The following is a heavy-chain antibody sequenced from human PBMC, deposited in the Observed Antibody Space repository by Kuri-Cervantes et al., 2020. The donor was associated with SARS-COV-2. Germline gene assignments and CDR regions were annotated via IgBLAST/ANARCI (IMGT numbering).Heavy chain of an antibody. V-gene: IGHV3-30-3*01. CDR2: ISYDGSNK. Sequence: LSLTCAASGFTFSSYAMSWVRQAPGKGLEWVAVISYDGSNKYYADSVKGRFTISRDNSKNTLYLQMNSLRAEDTAVYYCARDGRGDSASRAAFDIWGQGTMVTVSS. CDR1: GFTFSSYA. J-gene: IGHJ3*02. D-gene: IGHD2-21*01. CDR3: ARDGRGDSASRAAFDI.